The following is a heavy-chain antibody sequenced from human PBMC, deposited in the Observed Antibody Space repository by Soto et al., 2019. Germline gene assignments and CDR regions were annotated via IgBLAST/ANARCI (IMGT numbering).Heavy chain of an antibody. CDR3: AAGGSSWYGVYYYYGMDV. CDR1: GYTFTSYD. D-gene: IGHD6-13*01. V-gene: IGHV1-8*01. CDR2: MNPNSGNT. J-gene: IGHJ6*02. Sequence: ASVKVSRKASGYTFTSYDINWVRQATGQGLEWMGWMNPNSGNTGYAQKFQGRVTMTRNTSISTAYMELSSLRSEDTAVYYCAAGGSSWYGVYYYYGMDVWGQGTTVTVSS.